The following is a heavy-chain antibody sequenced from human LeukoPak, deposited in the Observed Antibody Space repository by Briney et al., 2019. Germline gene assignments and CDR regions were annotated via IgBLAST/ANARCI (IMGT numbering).Heavy chain of an antibody. CDR1: GYTFTSYG. J-gene: IGHJ3*02. CDR2: IIPIFGTA. Sequence: SVKVSCKASGYTFTSYGISWVRQAPGQGLEWMGGIIPIFGTANYAQKFQGRATITADESTSTAYMELSSLRSEDTAVYYCAREIPHYDFWSGDAFDIWGQGTMVTVSS. D-gene: IGHD3-3*01. CDR3: AREIPHYDFWSGDAFDI. V-gene: IGHV1-69*13.